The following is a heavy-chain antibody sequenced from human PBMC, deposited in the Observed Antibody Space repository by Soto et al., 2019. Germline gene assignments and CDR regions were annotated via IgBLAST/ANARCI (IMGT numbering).Heavy chain of an antibody. V-gene: IGHV3-23*01. CDR1: GFTFSSYA. Sequence: GGSLRLSCAASGFTFSSYAMSWVRQAPGKGLEWVSAISGSGGSTYYADSVKGRFTISRDNSKNTLYLQMNSLRAEDTAVYYWSKDWCYDSSGYLAYYFDYWGQGTLVTVSS. CDR2: ISGSGGST. D-gene: IGHD3-22*01. J-gene: IGHJ4*02. CDR3: SKDWCYDSSGYLAYYFDY.